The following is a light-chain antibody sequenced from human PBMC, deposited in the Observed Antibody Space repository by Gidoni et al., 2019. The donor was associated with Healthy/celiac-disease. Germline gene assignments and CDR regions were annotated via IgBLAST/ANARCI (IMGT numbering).Light chain of an antibody. Sequence: DIQMTQSPSSLSASVGDRVTITCRASQSISSYLNWYQQKPGKAPKLLIYAASSLQSGVPSRFSGSGSATDFTLTISSLQPEDFATYYCQQGFTFGPGTKVDIK. V-gene: IGKV1-39*01. CDR3: QQGFT. J-gene: IGKJ3*01. CDR1: QSISSY. CDR2: AAS.